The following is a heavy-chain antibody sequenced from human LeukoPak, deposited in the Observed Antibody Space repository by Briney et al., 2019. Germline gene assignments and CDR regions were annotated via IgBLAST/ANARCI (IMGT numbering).Heavy chain of an antibody. Sequence: PGGSLSLSCAASGFTFSSYAMRWVRQAPGKGLEWVSAICGSGGTTYYADSVKGRFTISRDNSKHTLYLQMNSLRAEDTAVYYCAKDGYDYYYDYWVVWARGTAVSVPS. J-gene: IGHJ6*03. CDR1: GFTFSSYA. V-gene: IGHV3-23*01. CDR2: ICGSGGTT. CDR3: AKDGYDYYYDYWVV. D-gene: IGHD1-1*01.